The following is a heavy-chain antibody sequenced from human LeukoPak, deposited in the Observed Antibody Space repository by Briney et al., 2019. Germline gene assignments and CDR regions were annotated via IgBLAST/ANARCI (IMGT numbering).Heavy chain of an antibody. D-gene: IGHD2-2*01. V-gene: IGHV4-34*01. CDR1: GGSFSGYY. CDR2: INHSGST. CDR3: ARAGDCSSTSCNSWFDP. Sequence: PSETLSLTCAVYGGSFSGYYWSWIRQPPGKGLEWIGEINHSGSTNYNPSLKSRVTISVDTSKNQFSLKLSSVTAADTAVYYCARAGDCSSTSCNSWFDPWGQGTLVTVPS. J-gene: IGHJ5*02.